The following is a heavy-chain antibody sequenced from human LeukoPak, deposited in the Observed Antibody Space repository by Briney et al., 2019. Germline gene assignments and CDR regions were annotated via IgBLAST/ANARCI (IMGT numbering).Heavy chain of an antibody. D-gene: IGHD6-13*01. CDR1: GDSITSSNW. CDR3: ARGGTSSWLPFDY. CDR2: IYHSGST. J-gene: IGHJ4*02. V-gene: IGHV4-4*02. Sequence: SETLSLTCAVSGDSITSSNWWNWVRQPPGKGLEWIGEIYHSGSTNYNPSLKSRVTISVHKSRNQFSLNLASVTAADTAVYYCARGGTSSWLPFDYWGQGTLVTVSS.